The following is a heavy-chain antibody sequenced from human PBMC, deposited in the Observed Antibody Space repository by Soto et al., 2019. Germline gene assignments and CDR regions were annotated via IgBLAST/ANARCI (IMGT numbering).Heavy chain of an antibody. D-gene: IGHD6-19*01. CDR1: GFTFSTYW. CDR2: IKQDGSEK. Sequence: EVQLVESGGGLVQPGGSLRLSCVASGFTFSTYWMSWVRQAPGKGLEWVANIKQDGSEKYYVDSVKDRFTIPRDNAKNSLYLQMNSLRAEDSAVYYCARVYPGSGWPYHYYGMDVWGQGTTVTVSS. J-gene: IGHJ6*02. CDR3: ARVYPGSGWPYHYYGMDV. V-gene: IGHV3-7*01.